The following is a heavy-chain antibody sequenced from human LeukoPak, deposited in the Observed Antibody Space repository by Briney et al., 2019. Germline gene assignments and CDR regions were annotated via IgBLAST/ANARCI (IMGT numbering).Heavy chain of an antibody. J-gene: IGHJ4*02. CDR3: AREGVGGSYPFDY. D-gene: IGHD1-26*01. CDR1: GGPFSSYA. Sequence: GASVKVSFKASGGPFSSYAISWVRQAPGQGLEWMGGIIPIFGTANYAQKFQGGVTITADESTSTAYMELSSLRSEDTAVYYCAREGVGGSYPFDYWGQGTLVTVSS. V-gene: IGHV1-69*01. CDR2: IIPIFGTA.